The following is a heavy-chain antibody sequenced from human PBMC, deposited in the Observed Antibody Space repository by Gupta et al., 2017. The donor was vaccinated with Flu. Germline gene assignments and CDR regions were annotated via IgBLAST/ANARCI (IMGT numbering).Heavy chain of an antibody. CDR1: GGSISCSSYY. J-gene: IGHJ4*02. CDR3: ARRNRSGSDYSGDY. V-gene: IGHV4-39*01. D-gene: IGHD1-26*01. Sequence: QLQLQESGPGLVTPSETLSLTCTVPGGSISCSSYYWGWIRKPRGKGLEWIGSIDYSGSTYYNPSLKSRVTISVDTSKNQFSLKLSSVTAADTAVYYCARRNRSGSDYSGDYWGQGTLVTVSS. CDR2: IDYSGST.